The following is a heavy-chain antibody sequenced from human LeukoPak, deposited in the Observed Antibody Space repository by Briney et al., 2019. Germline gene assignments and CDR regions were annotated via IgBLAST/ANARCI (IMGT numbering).Heavy chain of an antibody. CDR1: GFTFSSYS. J-gene: IGHJ4*02. CDR2: ISSSSSYI. CDR3: ARRGYSYGYVGY. Sequence: GGSLRLSCAASGFTFSSYSMNWVRQAPGKGLEWVSSISSSSSYIYYADSVKGRFTISRDNAKNSLYLQMNSLRAEDTAVYYCARRGYSYGYVGYWGQGTLVTVSS. D-gene: IGHD5-18*01. V-gene: IGHV3-21*01.